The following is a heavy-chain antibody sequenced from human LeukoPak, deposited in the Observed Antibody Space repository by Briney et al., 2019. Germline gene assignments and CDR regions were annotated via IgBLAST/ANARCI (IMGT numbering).Heavy chain of an antibody. CDR3: VREDTPATANY. Sequence: PGKSLRLSCAASGFTFSNYAFHWVRQPPGKGLEWAAVISYEGSVTYYADSVKGRFTISRDNSKNTLDLQMNSLRVEDTAVYYCVREDTPATANYWGQGTLVTISS. V-gene: IGHV3-30*04. D-gene: IGHD2-21*02. CDR1: GFTFSNYA. CDR2: ISYEGSVT. J-gene: IGHJ4*02.